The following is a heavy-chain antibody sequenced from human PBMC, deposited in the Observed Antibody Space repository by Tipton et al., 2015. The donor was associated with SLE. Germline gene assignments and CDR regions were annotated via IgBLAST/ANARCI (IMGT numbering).Heavy chain of an antibody. J-gene: IGHJ4*02. D-gene: IGHD6-19*01. V-gene: IGHV3-23*01. CDR2: ISGSGGST. CDR1: GFTFSSYA. CDR3: ARFNSGWSSSGN. Sequence: SLRLSCAASGFTFSSYAMSWVRQAPGKGLEWVSAISGSGGSTYYADSVKGRFTISRDNSKNTLYLQMNSLRAEDTAVYYCARFNSGWSSSGNWGQGTLVTVSS.